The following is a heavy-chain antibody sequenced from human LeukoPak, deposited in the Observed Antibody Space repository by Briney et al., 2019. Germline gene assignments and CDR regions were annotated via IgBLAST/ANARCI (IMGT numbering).Heavy chain of an antibody. J-gene: IGHJ4*02. D-gene: IGHD2-15*01. CDR2: ISGSSTYI. V-gene: IGHV3-21*01. CDR3: ARVANGGTSRDF. CDR1: GFTFRTYT. Sequence: GGSLRLSCAASGFTFRTYTMNWVRQAPGQGLEWVASISGSSTYIFYADSVKGRSTISRDNAKNSLYLQMTSLRGEDTAVYYCARVANGGTSRDFWGQGTLVTVSS.